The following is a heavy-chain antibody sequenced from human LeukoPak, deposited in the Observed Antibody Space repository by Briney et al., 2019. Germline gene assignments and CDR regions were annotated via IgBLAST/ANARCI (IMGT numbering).Heavy chain of an antibody. V-gene: IGHV4-59*01. CDR1: GGSISSYY. J-gene: IGHJ4*02. Sequence: PSETLSLTCTVSGGSISSYYWSWIRQPPGKGLEWIGYIYYSGSTNYNPSLKSRVTISVDTSKNQFSLKLSSVTAAGTAVYYCARGDSSGYSYFDYWGQGTLVTVSS. CDR2: IYYSGST. D-gene: IGHD3-22*01. CDR3: ARGDSSGYSYFDY.